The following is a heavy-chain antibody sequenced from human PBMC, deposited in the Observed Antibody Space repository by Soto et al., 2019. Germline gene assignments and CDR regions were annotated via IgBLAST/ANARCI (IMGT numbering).Heavy chain of an antibody. V-gene: IGHV3-30-3*01. CDR2: ISYDGSNK. Sequence: GGSLRLSCAASGFTFSSYAMHWVRQAPGKGLEWVAVISYDGSNKYYADSVKGRFTISRDNSKNTLYLQMNSLRAEDTAVYYCARDRSTMVRAYGMDVWGQGTTVTVSS. CDR3: ARDRSTMVRAYGMDV. CDR1: GFTFSSYA. D-gene: IGHD3-10*01. J-gene: IGHJ6*02.